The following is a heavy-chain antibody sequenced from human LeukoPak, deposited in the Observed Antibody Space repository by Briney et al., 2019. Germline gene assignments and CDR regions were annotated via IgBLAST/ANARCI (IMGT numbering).Heavy chain of an antibody. CDR2: INPNSGGT. CDR1: GYTFTGYY. J-gene: IGHJ4*02. D-gene: IGHD2-2*01. V-gene: IGHV1-2*02. CDR3: ARGIVVVPAAIKAFDY. Sequence: GASVKVSCKASGYTFTGYYMHWVRRAPGQGLEWMGWINPNSGGTNYAQKFQGRVTMTRDTSISTAYMELSRLRSDDTAVYYCARGIVVVPAAIKAFDYWGQGTLVTVSS.